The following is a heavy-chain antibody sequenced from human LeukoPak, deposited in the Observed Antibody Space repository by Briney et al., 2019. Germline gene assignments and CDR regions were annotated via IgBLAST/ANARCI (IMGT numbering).Heavy chain of an antibody. D-gene: IGHD4-23*01. J-gene: IGHJ3*02. CDR3: ANLVGGGGNSVRGLAFDI. Sequence: GGSLRLSRAASGFTLSRHGMHWVRQAPGRGLEWLAVVSDDGGLKYYSDSVNGRFTISRDNSKSTLSLQMNSLRGEDTAVYYCANLVGGGGNSVRGLAFDIWGQGTKVSVSS. CDR2: VSDDGGLK. V-gene: IGHV3-30*18. CDR1: GFTLSRHG.